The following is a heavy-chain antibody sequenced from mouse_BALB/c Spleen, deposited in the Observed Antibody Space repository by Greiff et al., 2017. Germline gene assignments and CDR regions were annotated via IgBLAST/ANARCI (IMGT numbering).Heavy chain of an antibody. CDR1: GYTFTSYW. CDR2: IYPGSGST. CDR3: TRSYYKYWFAY. V-gene: IGHV1S22*01. Sequence: LQQPGSELVRPGASVKLSCKASGYTFTSYWMHWVKQRPGQGLEWIGNIYPGSGSTNYDEKFKSKATLTVDTSSSTAYMQLSSLTSEDSAVYYCTRSYYKYWFAYWGQGTLVTVSA. D-gene: IGHD2-14*01. J-gene: IGHJ3*01.